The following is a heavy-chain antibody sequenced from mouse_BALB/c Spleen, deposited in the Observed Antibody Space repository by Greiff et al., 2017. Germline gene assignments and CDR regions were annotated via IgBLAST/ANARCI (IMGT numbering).Heavy chain of an antibody. CDR3: AREYYDGYYFDY. J-gene: IGHJ2*01. CDR1: GYAFSSSW. CDR2: IYPGDGDT. Sequence: QVQLQQSGPELVKPGASVKISCKASGYAFSSSWMNWVKQRPGQGLEWIGRIYPGDGDTNYNGKFKGKATLTADKSSSTAYMQLSSLTSVDSAVYFCAREYYDGYYFDYWGQGTTLTVSS. V-gene: IGHV1-82*01. D-gene: IGHD1-1*01.